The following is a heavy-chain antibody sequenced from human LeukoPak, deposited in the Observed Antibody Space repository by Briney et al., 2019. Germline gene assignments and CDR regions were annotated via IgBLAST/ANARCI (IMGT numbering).Heavy chain of an antibody. CDR2: ISYDGSNK. CDR1: GFTFSSYA. Sequence: GGSLRLSCAASGFTFSSYAMHWVRQAPGKGLEWVAVISYDGSNKYYADSVKGRFTISRDNSKNTLYLQMNSLRAEDTAVYYCAKGGSYFDYWGQGTLVTVSS. J-gene: IGHJ4*02. V-gene: IGHV3-30*04. D-gene: IGHD1-26*01. CDR3: AKGGSYFDY.